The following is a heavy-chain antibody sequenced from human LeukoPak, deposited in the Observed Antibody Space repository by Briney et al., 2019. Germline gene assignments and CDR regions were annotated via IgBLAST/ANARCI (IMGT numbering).Heavy chain of an antibody. CDR2: IYYSGNT. CDR1: GGSLSSGDYY. V-gene: IGHV4-30-4*08. Sequence: PSETLSLTCTVSGGSLSSGDYYWSWIRQPPGKGLEWIGYIYYSGNTYYNPSLKIRVTMSVDTSKNQFSLKLNSVTAADTAVYYCARDVSSTLILDYWGQGTLVTVSS. CDR3: ARDVSSTLILDY. D-gene: IGHD2-21*01. J-gene: IGHJ4*02.